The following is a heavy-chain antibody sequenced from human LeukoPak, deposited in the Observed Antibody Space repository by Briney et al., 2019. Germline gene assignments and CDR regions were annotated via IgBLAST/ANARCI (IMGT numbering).Heavy chain of an antibody. J-gene: IGHJ3*02. CDR3: ARTSLQYFGSGSYSLDVFDI. Sequence: PGKSLRLSCAASGFTFTTYALHWIRQAPGKGLEWVAAITSDGSKKYYADSVKGRFTISRDNSKNTLYLQMNSLRTDDTAVYLCARTSLQYFGSGSYSLDVFDIWGQGTMVTVSS. D-gene: IGHD3-10*01. CDR1: GFTFTTYA. V-gene: IGHV3-30-3*01. CDR2: ITSDGSKK.